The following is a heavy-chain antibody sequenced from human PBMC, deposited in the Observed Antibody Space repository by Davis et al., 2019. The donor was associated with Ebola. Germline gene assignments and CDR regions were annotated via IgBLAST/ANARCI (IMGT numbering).Heavy chain of an antibody. D-gene: IGHD3-22*01. CDR2: INPNSGGT. J-gene: IGHJ4*02. CDR3: GGDGGYYPQFDH. V-gene: IGHV1-2*02. CDR1: GYTFTGYY. Sequence: ASVKVSCKASGYTFTGYYMHWVRQAPGQGLEWMGWINPNSGGTNYAQKFQGRVTMTRDKSISTADMELSRLRSDDKAVYYCGGDGGYYPQFDHWGQGTLVTVSS.